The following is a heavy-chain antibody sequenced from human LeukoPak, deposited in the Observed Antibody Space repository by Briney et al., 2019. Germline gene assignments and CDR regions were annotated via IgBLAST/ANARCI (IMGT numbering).Heavy chain of an antibody. D-gene: IGHD5-12*01. CDR1: GFTFSSYW. CDR2: IDTDGITT. J-gene: IGHJ4*02. CDR3: VRGYKSGPRQD. V-gene: IGHV3-74*01. Sequence: PGGSLRLSCTASGFTFSSYWMHWVRQAPGKGLVWVSHIDTDGITTSYADSVKGRFTISRDNAKNTLYVEMNSLRAEDTAVYYCVRGYKSGPRQDWGQGTLVTVSS.